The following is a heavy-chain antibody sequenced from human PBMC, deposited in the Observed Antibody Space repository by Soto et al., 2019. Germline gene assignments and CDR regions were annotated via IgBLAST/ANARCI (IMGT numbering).Heavy chain of an antibody. V-gene: IGHV4-31*03. CDR3: ARGGYSYGYDATGYYYYGMDV. D-gene: IGHD5-18*01. CDR2: IYYSGST. Sequence: LSLTCTVSGGSISSGGYYWSWIRQHPGKGLEWIGYIYYSGSTYYNPSLKSRVTISVDTSKNQFSLKLSSVTAADTAVYYCARGGYSYGYDATGYYYYGMDVWGQGTTVTVSS. CDR1: GGSISSGGYY. J-gene: IGHJ6*02.